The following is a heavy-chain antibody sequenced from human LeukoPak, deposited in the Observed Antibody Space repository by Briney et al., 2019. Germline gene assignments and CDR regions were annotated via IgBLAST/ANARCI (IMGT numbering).Heavy chain of an antibody. CDR3: ARDLSGVTGYTYGRGIDY. J-gene: IGHJ4*02. Sequence: GGSLRLSCAASGFTFSNAWMSWVRQAPGKGLEWVSAISGSGGSTYYADSVKGRFTISRDNAKTSLYLQMNSLRAEDTAVYYCARDLSGVTGYTYGRGIDYWGQGTLVTVSS. D-gene: IGHD5-18*01. V-gene: IGHV3-23*01. CDR1: GFTFSNAW. CDR2: ISGSGGST.